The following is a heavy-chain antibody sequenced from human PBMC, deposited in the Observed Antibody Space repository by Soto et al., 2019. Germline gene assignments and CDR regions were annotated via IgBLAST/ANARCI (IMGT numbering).Heavy chain of an antibody. D-gene: IGHD3-10*01. J-gene: IGHJ4*02. CDR3: ARVLMVRGALISVFDY. CDR2: INPNSGGT. CDR1: GYTFTGYY. Sequence: GASVKVSCKASGYTFTGYYMHWVRQAPGQGLEWMGWINPNSGGTNYAQKFQGRVTMTRDTSISTAYMELSRLRSDDTAVYYCARVLMVRGALISVFDYWGQGTLVTVSS. V-gene: IGHV1-2*02.